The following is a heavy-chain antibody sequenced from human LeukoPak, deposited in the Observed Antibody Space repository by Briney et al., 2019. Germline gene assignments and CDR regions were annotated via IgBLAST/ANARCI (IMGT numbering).Heavy chain of an antibody. CDR2: ISYDGSNK. V-gene: IGHV3-30*03. D-gene: IGHD6-19*01. CDR3: AREGPNHSSGSMSY. J-gene: IGHJ4*02. CDR1: GFTFSSYG. Sequence: GGSLRLSCAASGFTFSSYGMHWVRQAPGKGLEWVAVISYDGSNKYYADSVKGRFTISRDNSKNTLYLQMNSLRAEDTAVYYCAREGPNHSSGSMSYWGQGTLVTVSS.